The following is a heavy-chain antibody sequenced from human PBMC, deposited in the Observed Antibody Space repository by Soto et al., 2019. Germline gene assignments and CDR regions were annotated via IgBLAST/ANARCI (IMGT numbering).Heavy chain of an antibody. V-gene: IGHV3-23*01. CDR3: AKAPALSIVLMVYAILFDY. Sequence: EVQLLESGGGLVQPGGSLRLSCAASGFTFSSYAMSWVRQAPGKGLEWVSAISGSGGSTYYADSVKGRFTISRDNSKNTLYLQMNSLGAEDTAVYYCAKAPALSIVLMVYAILFDYWGQGTLVTVSS. J-gene: IGHJ4*02. D-gene: IGHD2-8*01. CDR1: GFTFSSYA. CDR2: ISGSGGST.